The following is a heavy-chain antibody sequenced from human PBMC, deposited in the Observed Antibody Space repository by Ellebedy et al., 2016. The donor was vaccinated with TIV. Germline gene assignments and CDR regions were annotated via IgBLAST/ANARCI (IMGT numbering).Heavy chain of an antibody. CDR3: ARDKHIVVVTAIVGWFDP. Sequence: AASVKVSCKASGYTFTSYGISWVRQAPGQGLEWMGWISAYNGNTNYAQKLQGRVTMTTDTSTSTAYMELRSLRSDDTAVYYCARDKHIVVVTAIVGWFDPWGQGTLVTVSS. D-gene: IGHD2-21*02. CDR1: GYTFTSYG. V-gene: IGHV1-18*01. J-gene: IGHJ5*02. CDR2: ISAYNGNT.